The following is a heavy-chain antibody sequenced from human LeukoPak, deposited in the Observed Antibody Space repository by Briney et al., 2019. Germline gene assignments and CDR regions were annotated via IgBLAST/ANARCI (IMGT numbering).Heavy chain of an antibody. CDR1: GFTFSSYN. J-gene: IGHJ4*02. D-gene: IGHD3-16*01. V-gene: IGHV3-23*01. Sequence: GGSLRLSCAASGFTFSSYNMNWVRQAPGKGLEWVSAISGSGGSTYYADSVKGRFTISRDNSKNTLYLQMNSLRAEDTAVYYCAKDRGRIVSYYFDYWGQGTLVTVSS. CDR2: ISGSGGST. CDR3: AKDRGRIVSYYFDY.